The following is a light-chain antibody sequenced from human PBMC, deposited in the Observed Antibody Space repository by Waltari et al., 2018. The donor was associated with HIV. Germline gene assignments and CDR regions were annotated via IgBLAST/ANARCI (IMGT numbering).Light chain of an antibody. V-gene: IGKV1-9*01. CDR2: AAS. CDR3: QQLNSYPLT. Sequence: TQSPSFLSASVGDRVTITCRASQGISSYLAWYQQKPGKAPKLLIYAASTLQSGVPSRFSGSGSGTEFTLRISSLQPEDFATYYCQQLNSYPLTVGGGTKVEIK. CDR1: QGISSY. J-gene: IGKJ4*01.